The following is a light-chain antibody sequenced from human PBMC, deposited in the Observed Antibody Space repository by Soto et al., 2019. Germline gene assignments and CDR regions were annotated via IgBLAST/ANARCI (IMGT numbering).Light chain of an antibody. V-gene: IGLV2-14*03. CDR2: GVS. Sequence: QSSLTQPASVSGSPGQSITISCTGTSSDVGAYKYVSWYQQHPGKAPKLIIYGVSNRPSGVSNRFSGSKSGNTAFLTISGLQPEDEADYYCSSFPGTTTPDVFGTGTKVTVL. J-gene: IGLJ1*01. CDR3: SSFPGTTTPDV. CDR1: SSDVGAYKY.